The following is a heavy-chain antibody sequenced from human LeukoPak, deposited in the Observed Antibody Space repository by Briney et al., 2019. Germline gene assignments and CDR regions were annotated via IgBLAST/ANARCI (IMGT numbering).Heavy chain of an antibody. CDR3: AREGEASSSWGPLDY. D-gene: IGHD6-13*01. Sequence: PSETLSLTCTVSGTSISSYYWSWIRQPPGKGLEWIGYIYYSGSTNYNPSLKSRVTISVDTSKNQFSLKLSYVTAADTAVYYCAREGEASSSWGPLDYWGQGTVVTVSS. CDR2: IYYSGST. J-gene: IGHJ4*02. V-gene: IGHV4-59*01. CDR1: GTSISSYY.